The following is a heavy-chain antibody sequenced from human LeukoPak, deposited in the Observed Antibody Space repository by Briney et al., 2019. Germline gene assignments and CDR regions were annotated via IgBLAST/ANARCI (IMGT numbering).Heavy chain of an antibody. CDR1: GRPLSSQY. Sequence: PSDTLSLLCTVSGRPLSSQYGILIRQPPGKGLEWIGYIYYSGYTKYSPSLKSRVTISVDTSKNQFSLRLPSVTAADTAVYYCARTSYHYNSGDYGWYFDYWGQGTLVTVSA. D-gene: IGHD3-10*01. CDR3: ARTSYHYNSGDYGWYFDY. V-gene: IGHV4-59*07. CDR2: IYYSGYT. J-gene: IGHJ4*02.